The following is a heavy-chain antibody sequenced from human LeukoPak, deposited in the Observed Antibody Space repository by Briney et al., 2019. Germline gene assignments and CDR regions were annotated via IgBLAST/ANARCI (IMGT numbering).Heavy chain of an antibody. J-gene: IGHJ3*02. CDR1: GGSFSGYY. D-gene: IGHD1-26*01. CDR3: ARGSVWYSGSYYALWVRAFDI. CDR2: INHSGST. Sequence: PSETLSLTCAVYGGSFSGYYWSWIRQPPGKGLEWIGEINHSGSTNYNPSLKSRVTISVDTSKNQFSLKLSSVTAADTAVYYCARGSVWYSGSYYALWVRAFDIWGQGTMATVSS. V-gene: IGHV4-34*01.